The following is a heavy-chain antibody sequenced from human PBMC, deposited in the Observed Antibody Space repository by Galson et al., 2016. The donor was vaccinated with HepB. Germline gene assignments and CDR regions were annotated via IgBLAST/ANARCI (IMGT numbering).Heavy chain of an antibody. CDR1: GYTFTSYY. V-gene: IGHV1-46*01. D-gene: IGHD6-6*01. J-gene: IGHJ4*02. Sequence: SVKVSCKASGYTFTSYYMHWVRQAPGQGLEWMGIINPSGGSTSYAQKFQGRVTMTRDTSTSTVYMELSSLRSEDTAVYYCARVEYSSSSGANRFDFWGQGTLVSVSS. CDR3: ARVEYSSSSGANRFDF. CDR2: INPSGGST.